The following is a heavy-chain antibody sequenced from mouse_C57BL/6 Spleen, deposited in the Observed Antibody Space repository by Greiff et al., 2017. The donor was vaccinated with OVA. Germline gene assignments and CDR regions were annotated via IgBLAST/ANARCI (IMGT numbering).Heavy chain of an antibody. Sequence: EVQLQESGAELVKPGASVKLSCTASGFNFKDYYMHWVKQRTEQGLEWIGRIDPEDGETTSAPKFQGKATITADTSSNTAYLQLSSLTSEDTAVYYCARGLRRGYYAMDYWGQGTSVTVSS. CDR2: IDPEDGET. CDR1: GFNFKDYY. V-gene: IGHV14-2*01. J-gene: IGHJ4*01. D-gene: IGHD2-2*01. CDR3: ARGLRRGYYAMDY.